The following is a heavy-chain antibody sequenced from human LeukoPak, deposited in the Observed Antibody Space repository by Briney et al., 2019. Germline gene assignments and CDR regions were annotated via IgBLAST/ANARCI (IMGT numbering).Heavy chain of an antibody. Sequence: GGSLRLSCAASGFTFSSYGMHWVRQAPGKGLEWVSSISSSSRYTLYVDSVKGRFTISRDNAKNSLYLQMNSLRVEDTAVYYCARDEARGYDFRPQDHWGQGTLVSVSS. CDR1: GFTFSSYG. CDR2: ISSSSRYT. D-gene: IGHD3-3*01. J-gene: IGHJ4*02. V-gene: IGHV3-21*01. CDR3: ARDEARGYDFRPQDH.